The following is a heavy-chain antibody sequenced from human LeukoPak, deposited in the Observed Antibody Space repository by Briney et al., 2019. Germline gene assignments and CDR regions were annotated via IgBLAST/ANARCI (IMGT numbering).Heavy chain of an antibody. V-gene: IGHV3-73*01. D-gene: IGHD3-22*01. Sequence: PGGSLRLSCAASGFTFSGSAMHWVRQASGKGLEWVGRIRSEANSYATAYAASVKGRFTISRDDSKNTAYLQMNSLKTEDTAVYYCTRRLQARDYYDSSGYYSDFDYWGQGTLVTVSS. J-gene: IGHJ4*02. CDR3: TRRLQARDYYDSSGYYSDFDY. CDR1: GFTFSGSA. CDR2: IRSEANSYAT.